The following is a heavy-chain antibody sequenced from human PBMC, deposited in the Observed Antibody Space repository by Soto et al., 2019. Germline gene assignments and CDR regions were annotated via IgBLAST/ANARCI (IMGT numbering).Heavy chain of an antibody. CDR3: ARDRTTGNSSSWYSIVGQVNAFDI. J-gene: IGHJ3*02. CDR2: INAGNGKT. Sequence: QVQLVQSGAEVKKPGASVKVSCKASGYTFTSYAMHWVRQAPGQRLEWMGWINAGNGKTTYSLQFQGRVTITRDTSGSTAYMDLSSLRSEDTAVYYCARDRTTGNSSSWYSIVGQVNAFDIWGQGTMVTGSS. D-gene: IGHD6-13*01. V-gene: IGHV1-3*01. CDR1: GYTFTSYA.